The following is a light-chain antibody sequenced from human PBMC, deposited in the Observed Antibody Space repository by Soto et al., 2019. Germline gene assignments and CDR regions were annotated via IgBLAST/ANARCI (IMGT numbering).Light chain of an antibody. CDR3: SSYTSSSTLV. J-gene: IGLJ2*01. V-gene: IGLV2-14*03. CDR2: NVT. CDR1: SSDVGGYNY. Sequence: QSVLTQPASVSGSPGQSITISCTGTSSDVGGYNYVSWYQQHPGKAPKLIISNVTYRPSGVSDRFSGSKSGNTASLTISGLQTEDEADYYCSSYTSSSTLVFGGGTKLTVL.